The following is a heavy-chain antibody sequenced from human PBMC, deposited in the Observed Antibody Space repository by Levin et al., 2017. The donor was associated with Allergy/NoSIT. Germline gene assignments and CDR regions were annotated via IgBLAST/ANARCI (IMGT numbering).Heavy chain of an antibody. CDR3: AKSAMVRAFDI. CDR1: GFTFSTYA. D-gene: IGHD2-8*01. V-gene: IGHV3-23*01. CDR2: IHASGGGT. J-gene: IGHJ3*02. Sequence: GGSLRLSCAASGFTFSTYAMSWVRQAPGKGLEWVSAIHASGGGTYYADSVKGRFTISRDNSKNTVYLQMNSLRAEDTALYYCAKSAMVRAFDIWGQGTMVTVSS.